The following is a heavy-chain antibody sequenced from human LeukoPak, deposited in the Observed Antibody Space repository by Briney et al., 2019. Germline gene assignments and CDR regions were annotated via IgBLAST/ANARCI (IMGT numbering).Heavy chain of an antibody. V-gene: IGHV3-9*03. J-gene: IGHJ3*02. Sequence: GGSLRLSCAASGFTFDDYAMHWVRQAPGKGLEWVSGISWNSGSIGYADSVKGRFIISRDNAKNSLYLQMNSLRAEDMALYYCAKDNYYNGSGALDIWGQGTMVTVSS. CDR1: GFTFDDYA. CDR2: ISWNSGSI. D-gene: IGHD3-10*01. CDR3: AKDNYYNGSGALDI.